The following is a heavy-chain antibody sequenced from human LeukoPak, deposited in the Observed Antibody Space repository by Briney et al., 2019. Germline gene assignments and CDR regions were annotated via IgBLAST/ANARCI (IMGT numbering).Heavy chain of an antibody. CDR3: ASRGYSYGFYFDY. CDR2: INHSGST. Sequence: PSETLSLTCAVYGGSFSGYYWSWIRQPPGKGLEWIGEINHSGSTNYNPSLKSRVTISLDTSKNQFSLKLSSVTAADTAVYYCASRGYSYGFYFDYWGQGTLVTVSS. CDR1: GGSFSGYY. J-gene: IGHJ4*02. D-gene: IGHD5-18*01. V-gene: IGHV4-34*01.